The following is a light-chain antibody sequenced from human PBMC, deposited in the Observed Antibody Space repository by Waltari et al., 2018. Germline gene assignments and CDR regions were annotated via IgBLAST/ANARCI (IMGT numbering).Light chain of an antibody. CDR3: SAWDSSLSGYV. J-gene: IGLJ1*01. CDR2: RNN. V-gene: IGLV10-54*04. CDR1: SNNIRNQR. Sequence: QAGLTQPPSVSKDLRQTPPLSCTGNSNNIRNQRAALLQHHQGHPPKLLSYRNNNRRSGISERFSAYRSGNTAFLTITGLQPEDEADYYCSAWDSSLSGYVFGTGTRVTVL.